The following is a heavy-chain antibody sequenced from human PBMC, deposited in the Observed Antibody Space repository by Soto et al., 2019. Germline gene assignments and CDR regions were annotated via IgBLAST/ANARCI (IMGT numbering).Heavy chain of an antibody. CDR3: AAGDNSDTGDY. CDR1: GATLSTHG. CDR2: TIPIIGTT. D-gene: IGHD5-18*01. Sequence: QVQLVQSGAEVKKPGSSVKVSCKASGATLSTHGISWVRQAPGQGLEWMGGTIPIIGTTDYAEKFQGRVKITADESTTTSYMELSSLRPDDTAVYYCAAGDNSDTGDYWGQGTLVTVSS. J-gene: IGHJ4*02. V-gene: IGHV1-69*01.